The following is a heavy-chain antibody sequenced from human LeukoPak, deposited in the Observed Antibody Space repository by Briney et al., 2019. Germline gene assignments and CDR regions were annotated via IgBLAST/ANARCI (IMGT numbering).Heavy chain of an antibody. V-gene: IGHV1-18*01. J-gene: IGHJ4*02. CDR2: ISAYNGNT. CDR3: ATADKIVVVPAANFDY. D-gene: IGHD2-2*01. Sequence: GASVKVSCKASGYTFTSYGISWVRQAPGQGLEWMGWISAYNGNTNYAQKLQGRVTMTTDTSTSTAYMELRSLRSDDTAVYYCATADKIVVVPAANFDYWGQGTLVTVSS. CDR1: GYTFTSYG.